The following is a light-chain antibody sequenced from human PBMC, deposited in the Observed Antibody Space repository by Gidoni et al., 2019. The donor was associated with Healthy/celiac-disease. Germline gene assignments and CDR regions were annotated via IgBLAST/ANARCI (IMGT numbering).Light chain of an antibody. CDR3: QQSYSTPYT. CDR2: AAS. V-gene: IGKV1-39*01. J-gene: IGKJ2*01. CDR1: QSISSY. Sequence: DIQMTQSPSSLSASVGDRVTITCRASQSISSYLNCYQQRPGKAPKLLTYAASSLQSGVPSRFSGSGSRTDFTLTISSLQPEDFATYYCQQSYSTPYTFGQGTKLEIK.